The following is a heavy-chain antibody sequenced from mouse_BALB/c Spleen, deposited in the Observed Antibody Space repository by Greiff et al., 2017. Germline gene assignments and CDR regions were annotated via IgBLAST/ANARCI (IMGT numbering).Heavy chain of an antibody. CDR2: INPSTGYT. CDR1: GYTFTSYW. CDR3: ARRYGTRPYGYAMDY. V-gene: IGHV1-7*01. Sequence: QVQLKQSGAELAKPGASVKMSCKASGYTFTSYWMHWVKQRPGQGLEWIGYINPSTGYTEYNQKFKDKATLTADKSSSTAYMQLSSLTSEDSAVYYCARRYGTRPYGYAMDYWGQGTSVTVSS. J-gene: IGHJ4*01. D-gene: IGHD2-1*01.